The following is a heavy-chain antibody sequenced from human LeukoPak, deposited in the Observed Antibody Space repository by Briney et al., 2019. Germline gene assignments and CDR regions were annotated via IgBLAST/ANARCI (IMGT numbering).Heavy chain of an antibody. V-gene: IGHV3-49*04. J-gene: IGHJ6*02. CDR2: IRSKAYGGTT. Sequence: GRSLRLSCTASGFTFGDYAMSWVRQAPGKGPEWVGFIRSKAYGGTTEYAASVKGRFTISRDDSKSIAYLQMNSLKTEDTAVYYCTRNMVRGGGYYYYGMDVWGQGTTVTVSS. CDR1: GFTFGDYA. D-gene: IGHD3-10*01. CDR3: TRNMVRGGGYYYYGMDV.